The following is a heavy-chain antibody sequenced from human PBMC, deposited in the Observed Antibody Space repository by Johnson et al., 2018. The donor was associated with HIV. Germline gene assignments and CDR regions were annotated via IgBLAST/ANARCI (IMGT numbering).Heavy chain of an antibody. J-gene: IGHJ3*02. CDR1: GFTFSSYA. CDR3: AKDRNWGWPVLAFDI. Sequence: QVQLVESGGGVVQPGRSLRLSCAASGFTFSSYAMHWVRQAPGKGLEWVAVIAYDGSNKYYAASVKGRFTISRDNSKNTLYLQMNSLRAEDTAVYYCAKDRNWGWPVLAFDIWGQGTMVTFSS. V-gene: IGHV3-30*04. D-gene: IGHD3-16*01. CDR2: IAYDGSNK.